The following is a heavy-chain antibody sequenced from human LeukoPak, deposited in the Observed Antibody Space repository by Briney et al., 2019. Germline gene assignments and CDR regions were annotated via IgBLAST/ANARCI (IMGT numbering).Heavy chain of an antibody. J-gene: IGHJ6*03. CDR3: AKGSYECSRDSCPQYYYYMDV. D-gene: IGHD2-2*01. Sequence: GGSLRLSCAASGFSFSSYGMHWVRQAPGKALEWVAFVRYDGSDKYYAEYVKGRFTISRDNSKNTLYLQMNSVRAEDTAVYYCAKGSYECSRDSCPQYYYYMDVWGKGTTVTVSS. CDR1: GFSFSSYG. CDR2: VRYDGSDK. V-gene: IGHV3-30*02.